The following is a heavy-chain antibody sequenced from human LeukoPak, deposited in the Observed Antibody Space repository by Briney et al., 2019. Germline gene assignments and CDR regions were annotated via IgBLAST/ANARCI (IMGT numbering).Heavy chain of an antibody. Sequence: ASVKVSCKASGYTFTGYYMHWVRQAPGQGLERMGRINPNSGGTNYAQKFQGRVTMTRDTSISTAYMELSRLRSDDTAVHYCARDRKTLVGAISAVDYWGQGTLVTVSS. V-gene: IGHV1-2*06. J-gene: IGHJ4*02. CDR2: INPNSGGT. CDR1: GYTFTGYY. CDR3: ARDRKTLVGAISAVDY. D-gene: IGHD1-26*01.